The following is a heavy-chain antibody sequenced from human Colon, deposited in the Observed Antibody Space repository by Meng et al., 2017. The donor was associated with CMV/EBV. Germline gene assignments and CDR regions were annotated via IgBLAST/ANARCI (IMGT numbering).Heavy chain of an antibody. V-gene: IGHV3-73*01. Sequence: GESLKISCAASGLIFEESAIHWVRQASGKGLEWVGRIRSKPSNYATTYAASVQGRFTIARDDSNNLAYLEMNSLTAEDTAVYYCTTLSVTRSSSFWGQGTLVTVSS. CDR2: IRSKPSNYAT. CDR1: GLIFEESA. CDR3: TTLSVTRSSSF. J-gene: IGHJ4*02. D-gene: IGHD6-6*01.